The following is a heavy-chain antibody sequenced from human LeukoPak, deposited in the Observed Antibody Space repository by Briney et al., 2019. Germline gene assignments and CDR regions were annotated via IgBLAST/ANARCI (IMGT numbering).Heavy chain of an antibody. D-gene: IGHD2-15*01. CDR2: ISGSGGST. Sequence: GGSLRLSCAASGFTFSSYAMSWVRQAPGKGLEWVSAISGSGGSTYYADSVKGRFTISRDNSKNTLYLQMDSLRAEDTAVYYCVRYCNGGSCYRAAFDVWGPGTMVTVSS. CDR1: GFTFSSYA. J-gene: IGHJ3*01. CDR3: VRYCNGGSCYRAAFDV. V-gene: IGHV3-23*01.